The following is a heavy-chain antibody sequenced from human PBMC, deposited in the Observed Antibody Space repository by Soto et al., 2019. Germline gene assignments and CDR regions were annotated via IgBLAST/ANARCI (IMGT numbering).Heavy chain of an antibody. CDR3: ARGRGYSYGLDP. Sequence: SETLSLTCAVSGYSISSSNWWGWIRQPPGKGLEWIGFISYSGTTSYSPSLKSRLAISLDTSKNQFSLSLTSVTAADTAVYYCARGRGYSYGLDPWGQGTLVTVSS. V-gene: IGHV4-28*03. CDR2: ISYSGTT. CDR1: GYSISSSNW. J-gene: IGHJ5*02. D-gene: IGHD5-12*01.